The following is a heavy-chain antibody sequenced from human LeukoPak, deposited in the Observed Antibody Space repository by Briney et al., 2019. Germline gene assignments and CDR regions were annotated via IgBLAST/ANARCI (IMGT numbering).Heavy chain of an antibody. D-gene: IGHD3-10*01. CDR1: GGSISNYY. CDR3: AGGYGSGSYSS. V-gene: IGHV4-4*07. Sequence: SETLSLTCTVSGGSISNYYWSWIRQPAGKGLEWMGRLHTSGSYTYYKSSFKSRLTMSLDTSTRQFSLKLTSVTAADTAVYYCAGGYGSGSYSSWGQGTLVIVSS. CDR2: LHTSGSYT. J-gene: IGHJ4*02.